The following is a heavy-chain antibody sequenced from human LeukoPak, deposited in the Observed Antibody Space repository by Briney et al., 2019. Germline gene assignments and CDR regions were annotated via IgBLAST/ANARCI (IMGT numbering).Heavy chain of an antibody. CDR3: ATDMAFSAFDI. CDR1: GFSFTNYW. J-gene: IGHJ3*02. CDR2: IDGDGRQK. Sequence: GGSFRLSCIASGFSFTNYWMVWIRQAPGKGLEWVASIDGDGRQKDYVDSVKGRFTISRDNARNSLFLQLNSLRTEDTALYYCATDMAFSAFDIWGHGTMVIVSS. D-gene: IGHD3-3*02. V-gene: IGHV3-7*03.